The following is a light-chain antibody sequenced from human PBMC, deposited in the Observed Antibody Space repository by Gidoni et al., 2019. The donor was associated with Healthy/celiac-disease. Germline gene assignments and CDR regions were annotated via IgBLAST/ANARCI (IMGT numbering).Light chain of an antibody. Sequence: QSVLTQPPSASGTPGQRVTISCSGSSSNIVSNTVNWYQQLPGTAPKLLIYINNQRPSGVPDRFSGSKSGTSASLAISGLQSEDEADYYCAAWDDSLNGPVFGGGTKLTVL. V-gene: IGLV1-44*01. CDR2: INN. J-gene: IGLJ3*02. CDR1: SSNIVSNT. CDR3: AAWDDSLNGPV.